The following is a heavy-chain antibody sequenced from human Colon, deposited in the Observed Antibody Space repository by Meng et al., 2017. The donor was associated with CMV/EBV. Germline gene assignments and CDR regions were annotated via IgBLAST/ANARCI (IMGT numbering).Heavy chain of an antibody. Sequence: ASVKVSCKASGYTFTTYGITWVRQAPGQGLEWMGLISPYNGNTKYAQRLQDRVTMTTDTSTSSAYMELRSLRSDDTAVYYCARGVATIRYFDYWGQGTLVTVSS. J-gene: IGHJ4*02. CDR2: ISPYNGNT. V-gene: IGHV1-18*01. CDR1: GYTFTTYG. D-gene: IGHD5-12*01. CDR3: ARGVATIRYFDY.